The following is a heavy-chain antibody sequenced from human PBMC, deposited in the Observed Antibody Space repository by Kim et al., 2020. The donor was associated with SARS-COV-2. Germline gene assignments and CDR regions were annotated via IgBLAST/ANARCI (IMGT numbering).Heavy chain of an antibody. CDR2: FDPEDGET. Sequence: ASVKVSCKVSGYTLTELSMHWVRQAPGKGLEWMGGFDPEDGETIYAQKFQGRVTMTEDTSTDTAYMELSSLRSEDTAVYYCATVSVVPAAIERWVFGSQGWYYFNYWGQGTLVTVSS. D-gene: IGHD2-2*01. V-gene: IGHV1-24*01. CDR1: GYTLTELS. CDR3: ATVSVVPAAIERWVFGSQGWYYFNY. J-gene: IGHJ4*02.